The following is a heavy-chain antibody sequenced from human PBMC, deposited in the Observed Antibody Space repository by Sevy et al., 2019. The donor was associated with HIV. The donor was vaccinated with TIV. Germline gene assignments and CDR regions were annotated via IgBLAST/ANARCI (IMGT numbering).Heavy chain of an antibody. CDR1: GFTFSSYW. CDR3: ARALVVVPAATLGY. Sequence: GGSLRLSCAASGFTFSSYWMSWVRQAPGKGLEWVANIKQDGSEKYYVDSVKGRFTISRDNAKNSLYLQMNSLRAEDTAVYYCARALVVVPAATLGYWGQRTLVTVSS. V-gene: IGHV3-7*01. D-gene: IGHD2-2*01. J-gene: IGHJ4*02. CDR2: IKQDGSEK.